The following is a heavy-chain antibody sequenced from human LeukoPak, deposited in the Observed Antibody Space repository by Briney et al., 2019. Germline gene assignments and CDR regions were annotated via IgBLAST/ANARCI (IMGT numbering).Heavy chain of an antibody. J-gene: IGHJ5*02. Sequence: PGGSLRLSCAASGFTFSSYAMSWVRQAPGKGLEWVSAISGSGGSTYYADSVKGRFTISRDNSKNTLYLQMNSLRAEDTAVYYCAKVPGYSSGWSENWFDPWGQGTLVTVSS. V-gene: IGHV3-23*01. D-gene: IGHD6-19*01. CDR1: GFTFSSYA. CDR3: AKVPGYSSGWSENWFDP. CDR2: ISGSGGST.